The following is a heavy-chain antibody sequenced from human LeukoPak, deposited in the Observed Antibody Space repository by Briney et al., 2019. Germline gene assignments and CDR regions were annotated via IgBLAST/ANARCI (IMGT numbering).Heavy chain of an antibody. Sequence: PGGSLRHSCAASGFTFSSYAMSWVRQAPGKGLEWVSAISGSGGSTYYADSVKGRFTISRDNSKNTLYLQMNSLRAEDTAVYYCARSAGYYYDRGDAFDIRGQGTMVTVSS. CDR2: ISGSGGST. D-gene: IGHD3-22*01. V-gene: IGHV3-23*01. J-gene: IGHJ3*02. CDR3: ARSAGYYYDRGDAFDI. CDR1: GFTFSSYA.